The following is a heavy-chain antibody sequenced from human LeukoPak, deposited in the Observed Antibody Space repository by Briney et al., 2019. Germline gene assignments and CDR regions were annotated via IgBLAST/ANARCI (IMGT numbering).Heavy chain of an antibody. CDR1: GGSISTYF. V-gene: IGHV4-4*07. CDR2: IYTSGST. Sequence: SETLSLTCTASGGSISTYFWSWIRQPAGKGLEWIGRIYTSGSTNYNPSLKSRVSISADTSKNQFSLKLSAVTAADTAVYYCASEMAGTGIYWGQGTLVTVSS. CDR3: ASEMAGTGIY. D-gene: IGHD6-19*01. J-gene: IGHJ4*02.